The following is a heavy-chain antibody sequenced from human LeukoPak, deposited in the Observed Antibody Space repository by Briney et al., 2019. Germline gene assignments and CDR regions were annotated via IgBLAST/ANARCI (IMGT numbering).Heavy chain of an antibody. V-gene: IGHV3-23*01. CDR1: GFTFSSYA. D-gene: IGHD3-9*01. J-gene: IGHJ4*02. Sequence: GGSLRLSCAASGFTFSSYAMSWVRQAPVKVLEWVSAISGSGGSTYYADSVKGRFTISRDNSKNTLYLQMNSLRAEDTAVYYRAKDLEATIFRNYFDYWGQGTLVTVSS. CDR2: ISGSGGST. CDR3: AKDLEATIFRNYFDY.